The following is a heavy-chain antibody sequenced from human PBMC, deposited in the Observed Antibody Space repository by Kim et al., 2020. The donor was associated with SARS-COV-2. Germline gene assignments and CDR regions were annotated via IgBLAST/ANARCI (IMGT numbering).Heavy chain of an antibody. Sequence: GGSLRLSCAASGFTFSSYAMSWVRQAPGKGLEWVSAISGSGGSTYYADSVKGRFTISRDNSKNTLYLQMNSLRAEDTAVYYCAKDQEHSSWQLSYYGMDVWGQGTTVTVSS. D-gene: IGHD6-13*01. V-gene: IGHV3-23*01. CDR2: ISGSGGST. J-gene: IGHJ6*02. CDR1: GFTFSSYA. CDR3: AKDQEHSSWQLSYYGMDV.